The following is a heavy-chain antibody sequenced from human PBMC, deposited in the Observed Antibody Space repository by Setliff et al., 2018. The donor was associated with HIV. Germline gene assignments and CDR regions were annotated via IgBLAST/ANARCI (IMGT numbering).Heavy chain of an antibody. J-gene: IGHJ5*02. CDR2: IYYSGST. D-gene: IGHD3-22*01. CDR3: ARDHYDSSGYFSPSWFDP. Sequence: PSETLSLTCTVSGGSISNYYWSWIRQPPGKGLECIGYIYYSGSTNYNPSLKSRVTISVDTSKSQFSRKLSSLTAADTAVYYCARDHYDSSGYFSPSWFDPWGQGTLVTVSS. V-gene: IGHV4-59*01. CDR1: GGSISNYY.